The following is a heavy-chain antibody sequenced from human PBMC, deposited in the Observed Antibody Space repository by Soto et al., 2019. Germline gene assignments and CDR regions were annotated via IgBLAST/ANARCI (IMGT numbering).Heavy chain of an antibody. D-gene: IGHD2-21*02. CDR3: PRGLSIVVVTDPTVRYYYPYGMDV. CDR2: IIPIFGTA. V-gene: IGHV1-69*12. Sequence: QVQLVQSGAEVKKPGSSVKVSCKASGGTFSSYAISWVRQAPGQGLEWMGGIIPIFGTANYAQKFQGRVTITADEAASTAYMDLSRLRSEDTAVYYCPRGLSIVVVTDPTVRYYYPYGMDVWGHGTTVTVP. CDR1: GGTFSSYA. J-gene: IGHJ6*02.